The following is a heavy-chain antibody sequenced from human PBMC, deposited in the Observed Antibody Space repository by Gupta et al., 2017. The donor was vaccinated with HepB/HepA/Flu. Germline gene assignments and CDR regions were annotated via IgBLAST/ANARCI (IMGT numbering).Heavy chain of an antibody. CDR1: GYTFTSYG. V-gene: IGHV1-18*01. D-gene: IGHD2-2*01. CDR2: ISAYNGNT. J-gene: IGHJ4*02. CDR3: AXAGRRGXCSSTSCFQTYDY. Sequence: QVQLVQSGAEVKKPGASVKVSCKASGYTFTSYGLSWVRQAPGQGLEWMGWISAYNGNTNYAQKLQGRVTMTTDTSTSTAYMELRSLRSDDTDGYYXAXAGRRGXCSSTSCFQTYDYWGQGTLVTVSS.